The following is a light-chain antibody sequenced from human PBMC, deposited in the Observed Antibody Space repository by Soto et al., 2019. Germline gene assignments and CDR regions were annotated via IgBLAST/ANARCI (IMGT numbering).Light chain of an antibody. Sequence: QSVLTQPASVSGSPGQSITVSCTGTSGDVAGYVSWYQQHPGKAPKLMIYEVSIRPSGVSNRFSASKSGNTASLTISGLQAEDEADYYCSSYTSSNTLVFGTGTQLTVL. CDR3: SSYTSSNTLV. CDR1: SGDVAGY. V-gene: IGLV2-14*01. CDR2: EVS. J-gene: IGLJ1*01.